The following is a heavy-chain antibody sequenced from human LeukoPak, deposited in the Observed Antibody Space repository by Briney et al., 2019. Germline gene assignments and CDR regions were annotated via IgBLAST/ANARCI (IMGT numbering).Heavy chain of an antibody. CDR3: ARTMTDDY. Sequence: GGSLRLSCAASGFTFSSYAMHWVRQAPGKGLEWVAVISYDGSNKYYADSVKGRFTFSRDNSKNTLYLQMNSLRAEDTAVYYCARTMTDDYWGQGTLVTVSS. CDR2: ISYDGSNK. V-gene: IGHV3-30*04. J-gene: IGHJ4*02. D-gene: IGHD3-22*01. CDR1: GFTFSSYA.